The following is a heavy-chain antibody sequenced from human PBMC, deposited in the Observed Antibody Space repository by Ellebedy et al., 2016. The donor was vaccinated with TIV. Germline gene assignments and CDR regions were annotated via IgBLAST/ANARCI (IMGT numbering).Heavy chain of an antibody. CDR1: GAPIRGADHY. CDR2: IYYSWRT. J-gene: IGHJ4*02. V-gene: IGHV4-39*01. Sequence: MPSETLSLTCSVSGAPIRGADHYWDWIRQPPGKGLAWIGSIYYSWRTFYSISFRSRITISVDTLKTQFLLKLKSVTAADSAVYYCARKGLRIRGIIMFDSWGPGTLVTASS. D-gene: IGHD3-10*01. CDR3: ARKGLRIRGIIMFDS.